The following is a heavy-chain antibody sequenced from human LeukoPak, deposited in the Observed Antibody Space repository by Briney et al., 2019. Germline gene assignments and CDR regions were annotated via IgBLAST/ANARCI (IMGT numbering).Heavy chain of an antibody. J-gene: IGHJ3*02. V-gene: IGHV3-30*14. D-gene: IGHD3-22*01. Sequence: GGSLRLSCAASGFTFSSYAMHWVRQAPGKGLEWVAVISYDGSNKYYADSVKGRFTISRDNSKNTLYLQMNSLRAEDTAVYYCARDNYYDASAFDIWGQGTMVTVSS. CDR1: GFTFSSYA. CDR2: ISYDGSNK. CDR3: ARDNYYDASAFDI.